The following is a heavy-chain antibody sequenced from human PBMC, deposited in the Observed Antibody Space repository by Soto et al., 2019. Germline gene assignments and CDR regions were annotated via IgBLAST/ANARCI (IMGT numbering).Heavy chain of an antibody. D-gene: IGHD3-10*01. Sequence: QLQLQESGPGLVKPSETLSLTCTVSGGSISSSSYYWGWIRQPPGKGLEWIGSIYYSGSTYYNPSLKSRVTISVDTSKNQFSLKLSSVTAADTAVYYCASPMLGIRAVGDWFDPWGQGTLVTVSS. V-gene: IGHV4-39*01. J-gene: IGHJ5*02. CDR1: GGSISSSSYY. CDR3: ASPMLGIRAVGDWFDP. CDR2: IYYSGST.